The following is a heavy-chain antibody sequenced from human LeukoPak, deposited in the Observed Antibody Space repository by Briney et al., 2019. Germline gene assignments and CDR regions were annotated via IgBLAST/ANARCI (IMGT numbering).Heavy chain of an antibody. Sequence: GGPLRLSCAASGFTFDDNTMHWVRQAPGKGLVWVSRIVSDGTSTTYADSVKGRFTISRDNAKNTVYLQMNNLTFDDTAVYYCVRGGDDPDYWGQGTLVTVSS. CDR1: GFTFDDNT. J-gene: IGHJ4*02. V-gene: IGHV3-74*03. CDR2: IVSDGTST. CDR3: VRGGDDPDY. D-gene: IGHD3-16*01.